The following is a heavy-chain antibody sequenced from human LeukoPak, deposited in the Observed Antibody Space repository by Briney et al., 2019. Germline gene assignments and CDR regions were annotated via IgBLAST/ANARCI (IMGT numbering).Heavy chain of an antibody. CDR2: AYYRSKWYN. Sequence: SQTLSLTCAISGDSVSSDSAAWNWIRQSPSRGLEWLGRAYYRSKWYNDYAVSMKSRITINPDASKNQFSLQLNSVTPEDAAVYYCARGKVSAFDIWGQGTMVTVSS. CDR1: GDSVSSDSAA. V-gene: IGHV6-1*01. CDR3: ARGKVSAFDI. J-gene: IGHJ3*02.